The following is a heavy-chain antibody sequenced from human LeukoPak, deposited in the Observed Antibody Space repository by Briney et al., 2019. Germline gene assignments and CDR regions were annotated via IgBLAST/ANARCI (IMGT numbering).Heavy chain of an antibody. V-gene: IGHV4-34*01. D-gene: IGHD3-3*01. CDR1: GGSFTGYY. Sequence: SETLSLTCAVYGGSFTGYYWTWIRQPPGKGLEWIGEISHSGSTNCDPSLKSRVTISVDTSKNQFSLKLNSVTAADTAVYFCARGAGDFWSGYYTRYYYYIDVWGKGTTVTVSS. CDR2: ISHSGST. J-gene: IGHJ6*03. CDR3: ARGAGDFWSGYYTRYYYYIDV.